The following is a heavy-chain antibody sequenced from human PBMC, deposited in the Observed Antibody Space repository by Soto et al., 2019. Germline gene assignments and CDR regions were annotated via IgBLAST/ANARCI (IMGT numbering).Heavy chain of an antibody. D-gene: IGHD6-13*01. CDR2: ISWNSGSI. Sequence: GGSLRLSCAASGFTFDDYAMHWVRQAPGKGLEWVSGISWNSGSIGYADSVKGRFTISRDNAKNSLYLQMNSLRAEDTALYYCAKDIAAASHPGYYYYMDVWGKGTTVTVSS. J-gene: IGHJ6*03. V-gene: IGHV3-9*01. CDR3: AKDIAAASHPGYYYYMDV. CDR1: GFTFDDYA.